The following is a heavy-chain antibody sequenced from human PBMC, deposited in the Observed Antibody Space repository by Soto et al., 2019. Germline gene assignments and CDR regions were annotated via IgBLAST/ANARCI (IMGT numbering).Heavy chain of an antibody. J-gene: IGHJ3*01. D-gene: IGHD2-21*01. Sequence: EVQLVESGGGLVQPGGSLRISCAASGFTFRDFALNWVRQAPGKGLEWISYISVTSGSIFYADSVKGRFTISRDDGRNLLYLQMNTLRDEDTAVYFCVRDHIWAFDFWGRGTMVTVPS. CDR2: ISVTSGSI. CDR1: GFTFRDFA. CDR3: VRDHIWAFDF. V-gene: IGHV3-48*02.